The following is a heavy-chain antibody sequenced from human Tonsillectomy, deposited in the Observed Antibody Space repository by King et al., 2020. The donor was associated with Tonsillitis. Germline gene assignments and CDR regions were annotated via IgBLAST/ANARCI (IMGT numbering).Heavy chain of an antibody. D-gene: IGHD3-3*01. CDR2: ISYDGSNK. V-gene: IGHV3-30*18. J-gene: IGHJ5*01. CDR3: AKEKVDVWWGYPFGGGFDS. CDR1: GFTFSSYG. Sequence: VQLVESGGGVVKPGRSLRLSCAASGFTFSSYGMHWVRQAPGKGLEWVAVISYDGSNKYYADSVKGRFTISRDNSNNTPYLQMNSLRAEETAVYYCAKEKVDVWWGYPFGGGFDSWGQGTLVTVSS.